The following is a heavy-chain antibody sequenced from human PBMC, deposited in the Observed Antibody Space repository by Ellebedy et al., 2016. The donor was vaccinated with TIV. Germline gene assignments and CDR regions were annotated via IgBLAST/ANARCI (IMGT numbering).Heavy chain of an antibody. CDR2: INAGNGNT. CDR3: AREKGYSSGWYYYYYGMDV. CDR1: GYTFTDYY. D-gene: IGHD6-19*01. V-gene: IGHV1/OR15-3*02. J-gene: IGHJ6*02. Sequence: AASVKVSCKASGYTFTDYYIHWVRQAPGQRLEWMGWINAGNGNTQYSQKFQGRVTITRDTSASTAYMELSSLRSEDTAVYYCAREKGYSSGWYYYYYGMDVWGQGTTVTVSS.